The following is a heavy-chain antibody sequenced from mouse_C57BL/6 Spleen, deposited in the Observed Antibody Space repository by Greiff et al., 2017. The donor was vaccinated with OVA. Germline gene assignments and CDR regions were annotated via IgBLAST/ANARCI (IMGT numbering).Heavy chain of an antibody. CDR2: IDPETGGT. CDR1: GYTFTDYE. Sequence: QVQLQQSGAELVRPGASVTLSCKASGYTFTDYEMHWVKQTPVHGLEWIGAIDPETGGTAYNQKFKGKAILTADKSSSTAYMELRSLTSEDSAVYYCTRSGFLLLRSRGYFDYWGQGTTLTVSS. CDR3: TRSGFLLLRSRGYFDY. J-gene: IGHJ2*01. V-gene: IGHV1-15*01. D-gene: IGHD1-1*01.